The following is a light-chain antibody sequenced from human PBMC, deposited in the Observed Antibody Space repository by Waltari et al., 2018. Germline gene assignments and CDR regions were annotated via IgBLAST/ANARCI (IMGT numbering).Light chain of an antibody. J-gene: IGLJ3*02. CDR3: AAWDDSLSGPV. Sequence: QSVLTQPPSASGTPGQRVTISCSGSSSDIGSPYVNWYQQLPGTAPKLLIYRSNQRPSGVPDRFSGSRSGTSASLAISGLRSEDEADYHCAAWDDSLSGPVFGGGTKLTVL. CDR2: RSN. V-gene: IGLV1-47*01. CDR1: SSDIGSPY.